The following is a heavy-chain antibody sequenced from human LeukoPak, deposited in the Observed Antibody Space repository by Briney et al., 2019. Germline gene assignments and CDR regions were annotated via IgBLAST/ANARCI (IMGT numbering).Heavy chain of an antibody. CDR3: TRSGSNGDWFDP. Sequence: ASVKVSCKASGYTFTSYGISWVRQAPGQGLEWMGWMNPNSGNTGYAQKFQGRVTMTRNTSISTAYMELSSLRFEDTAVYYCTRSGSNGDWFDPWGQGTLVTVSS. D-gene: IGHD2-15*01. CDR2: MNPNSGNT. CDR1: GYTFTSYG. V-gene: IGHV1-8*02. J-gene: IGHJ5*02.